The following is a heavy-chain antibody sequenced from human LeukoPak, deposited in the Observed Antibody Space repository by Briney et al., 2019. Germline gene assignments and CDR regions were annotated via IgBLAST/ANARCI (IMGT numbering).Heavy chain of an antibody. CDR1: GGSFSGYY. D-gene: IGHD6-6*01. CDR3: AGGLSAARRLDY. CDR2: INHSGST. J-gene: IGHJ4*02. Sequence: SETLSLTCAVYGGSFSGYYWSWIRQPPGKGLEWIGEINHSGSTNYNPSLKSRVTISVDTSKNQFSLKLSSVTAADTAVYYCAGGLSAARRLDYWGKGTLVTVSS. V-gene: IGHV4-34*01.